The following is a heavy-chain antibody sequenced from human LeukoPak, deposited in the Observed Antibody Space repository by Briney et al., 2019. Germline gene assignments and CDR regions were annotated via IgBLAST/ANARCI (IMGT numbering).Heavy chain of an antibody. CDR3: AREVADIVVVPAAIDY. CDR2: ISSSSSTI. V-gene: IGHV3-48*04. Sequence: GGSLRLSCAASGFTFSSYSMNWVRQAPGKGLEWVSYISSSSSTIYYADSVKGRFTISRDNAKNSMYLQMNSLRADDTAVYYCAREVADIVVVPAAIDYWGQGTLVTVSS. J-gene: IGHJ4*02. D-gene: IGHD2-2*01. CDR1: GFTFSSYS.